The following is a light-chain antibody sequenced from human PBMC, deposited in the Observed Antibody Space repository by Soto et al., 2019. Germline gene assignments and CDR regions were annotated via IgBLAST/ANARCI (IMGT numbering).Light chain of an antibody. V-gene: IGLV1-36*01. CDR1: SSNIGNNA. J-gene: IGLJ2*01. CDR3: AAWDDSLNGIV. CDR2: YDD. Sequence: QSVLTQPPSVSEAPRQRVTISCSGSSSNIGNNAVSWYQQLPGKAAKLLIYYDDLLPSGVSDRLSGSKSGTSASLAISGLQSEDEADYYCAAWDDSLNGIVFGGGTKLTVL.